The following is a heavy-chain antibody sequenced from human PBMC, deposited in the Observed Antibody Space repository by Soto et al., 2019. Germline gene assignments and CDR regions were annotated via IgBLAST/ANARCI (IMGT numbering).Heavy chain of an antibody. CDR2: ISSNGGST. CDR1: GFTFSSYA. V-gene: IGHV3-64*01. Sequence: EVQLVESGGGLVQPGGSLRLSCAASGFTFSSYAMYWVRQAPGKGLEYVSAISSNGGSTSYANSVKGRFTISRDNSKNTLYLQMGSLRAEDMAVYYCARGARGAVAGTSSFDYWGQGTLVTVSS. CDR3: ARGARGAVAGTSSFDY. D-gene: IGHD6-19*01. J-gene: IGHJ4*02.